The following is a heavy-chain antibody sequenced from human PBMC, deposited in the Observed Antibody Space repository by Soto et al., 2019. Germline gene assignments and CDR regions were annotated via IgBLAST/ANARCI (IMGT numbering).Heavy chain of an antibody. D-gene: IGHD4-4*01. CDR2: IYYSGST. J-gene: IGHJ4*02. CDR1: GGSISSGDYY. V-gene: IGHV4-30-4*01. CDR3: ATEGGAESTSFDY. Sequence: ASETLSLTCTVSGGSISSGDYYWSWIRQPPGKGLEWIGYIYYSGSTYYNPSLKSRVTISVDTSKNQFSLKLSSVTAADTAVYYCATEGGAESTSFDYWGQGTLVTVSS.